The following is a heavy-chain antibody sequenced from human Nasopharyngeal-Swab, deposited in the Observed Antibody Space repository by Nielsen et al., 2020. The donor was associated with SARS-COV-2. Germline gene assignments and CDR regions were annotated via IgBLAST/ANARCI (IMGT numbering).Heavy chain of an antibody. CDR1: GFTFSSYA. J-gene: IGHJ4*02. D-gene: IGHD2-21*02. CDR2: ISSSSSYI. Sequence: GESLKISCAASGFTFSSYAMSWVRQAPGKGLEWVSSISSSSSYIYYADSVKGRFTISRDNAKNSLYLQMNSLRAEDTAVYYCARDYYAYCGGDCYSGPNYFDYWGQGTLVTVSS. V-gene: IGHV3-21*01. CDR3: ARDYYAYCGGDCYSGPNYFDY.